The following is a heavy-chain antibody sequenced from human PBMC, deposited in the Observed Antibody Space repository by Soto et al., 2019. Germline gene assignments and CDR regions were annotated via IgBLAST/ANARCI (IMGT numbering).Heavy chain of an antibody. CDR3: SKGGGVYSSTLGRKGDVT. D-gene: IGHD3-16*01. V-gene: IGHV3-23*01. J-gene: IGHJ5*02. CDR2: ISGGSETT. Sequence: EVQLLESGGGLVQPGGSLRLSCAASGFTFKNQALSWVRQFPGGGLQWVSAISGGSETTNYADPVKGRFTISRDNSKNTMFLQMHSLRVDDRAVYYWSKGGGVYSSTLGRKGDVTWGQGTLVTVAS. CDR1: GFTFKNQA.